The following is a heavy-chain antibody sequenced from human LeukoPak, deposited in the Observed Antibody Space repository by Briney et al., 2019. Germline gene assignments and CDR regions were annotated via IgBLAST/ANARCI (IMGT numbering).Heavy chain of an antibody. CDR3: VQIYSSGWGFYYYGMDV. CDR1: GGSISSSNW. V-gene: IGHV4-4*02. Sequence: SGTLSLTCAVSGGSISSSNWWSWVRQPPGKGMEWIGEIYHSGSTNYNPSLKSRVTISVDKSKNQFSLKLSSVTAADTAVYYCVQIYSSGWGFYYYGMDVWGKGTTVTVSS. D-gene: IGHD6-19*01. CDR2: IYHSGST. J-gene: IGHJ6*04.